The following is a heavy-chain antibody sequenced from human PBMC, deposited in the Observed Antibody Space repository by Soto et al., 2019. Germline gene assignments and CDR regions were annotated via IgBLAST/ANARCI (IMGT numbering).Heavy chain of an antibody. Sequence: QVQLQQWGAGLLKPSETLSLTCAVYGGSFSGYYWSWIRQPPGKGLEWIGEINHSGSTNYNPSLKSRVTISVDTSKNQFSLKLSSVTAADTAVYYCARGRRTTVVPFDYWGQGTLVNVSS. J-gene: IGHJ4*02. CDR2: INHSGST. D-gene: IGHD4-17*01. CDR3: ARGRRTTVVPFDY. CDR1: GGSFSGYY. V-gene: IGHV4-34*01.